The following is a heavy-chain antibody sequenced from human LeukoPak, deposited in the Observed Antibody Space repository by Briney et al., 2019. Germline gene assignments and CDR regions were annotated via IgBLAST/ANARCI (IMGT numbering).Heavy chain of an antibody. CDR1: GFTFSSYW. CDR2: LNSDGSST. D-gene: IGHD2-15*01. J-gene: IGHJ3*02. CDR3: AKDLLGAYCSGGSCYSGRAFDI. Sequence: GGSLRLSCAASGFTFSSYWMHWVRQAPGKGLVWVSRLNSDGSSTSYADAVKGRFTISRDNAKNTLYLQMNSLRAEDTAVYYCAKDLLGAYCSGGSCYSGRAFDIWGQGTMVTVSS. V-gene: IGHV3-74*01.